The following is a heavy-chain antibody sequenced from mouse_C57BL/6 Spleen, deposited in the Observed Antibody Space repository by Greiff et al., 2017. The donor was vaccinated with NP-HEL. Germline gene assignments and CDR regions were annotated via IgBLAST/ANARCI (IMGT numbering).Heavy chain of an antibody. CDR3: AREAIYYDYDGYYFDY. J-gene: IGHJ2*01. CDR1: GFTFSDYY. CDR2: INYDGSST. V-gene: IGHV5-16*01. Sequence: EVQLVESEGGLVQPGSSMKLSCTASGFTFSDYYMAWVRQVPEKGLEWVANINYDGSSTYYLDSLKSRFIISRDNAKNILYLQMSSLKSEDTATYYCAREAIYYDYDGYYFDYWGQGTTLTVSS. D-gene: IGHD2-4*01.